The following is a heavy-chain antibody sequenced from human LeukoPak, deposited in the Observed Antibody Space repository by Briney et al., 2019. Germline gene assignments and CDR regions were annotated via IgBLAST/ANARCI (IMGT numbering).Heavy chain of an antibody. Sequence: GASVKVSCKASGYTFTSYAMHWVRQAPGQGLEWMGWMNAGNGNTKYSQKLQGRVTMTTDTSTSTAYMELRSLRSDNTAVYYCARGPRTPDIVVVPAANHDAFDIWGQGTMVTVSS. CDR3: ARGPRTPDIVVVPAANHDAFDI. J-gene: IGHJ3*02. CDR2: MNAGNGNT. D-gene: IGHD2-2*01. CDR1: GYTFTSYA. V-gene: IGHV1-3*01.